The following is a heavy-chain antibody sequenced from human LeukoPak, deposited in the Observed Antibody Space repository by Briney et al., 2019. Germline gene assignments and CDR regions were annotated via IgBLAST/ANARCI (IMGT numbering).Heavy chain of an antibody. D-gene: IGHD3-9*01. Sequence: GASVKVSCKASGGTFSSYAISWVRQAPGQGLEWMGWISAYNGNTNYAQKLQGRVTMTTDTSTSTAYMELRSLRSDDTAVYYCALTYYDILTGYRTYYFDYWGQGTLVTVSS. J-gene: IGHJ4*02. V-gene: IGHV1-18*01. CDR1: GGTFSSYA. CDR2: ISAYNGNT. CDR3: ALTYYDILTGYRTYYFDY.